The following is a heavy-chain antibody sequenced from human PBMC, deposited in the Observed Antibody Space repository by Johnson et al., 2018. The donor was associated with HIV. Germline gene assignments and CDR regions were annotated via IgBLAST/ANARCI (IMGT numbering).Heavy chain of an antibody. CDR1: GFTFGTFA. Sequence: QVQLVESGGGVVQPGRSLRLSCAASGFTFGTFAMHWVRQAPGKGLEWVAVIWYDGSNKYYADSVKGRFTISRDNSKNTLYLQMNSLRAEDTAVYYCAKDSTYYDSGGAFDIWGQGTMVTVSS. D-gene: IGHD3-3*01. CDR2: IWYDGSNK. CDR3: AKDSTYYDSGGAFDI. J-gene: IGHJ3*02. V-gene: IGHV3-30*04.